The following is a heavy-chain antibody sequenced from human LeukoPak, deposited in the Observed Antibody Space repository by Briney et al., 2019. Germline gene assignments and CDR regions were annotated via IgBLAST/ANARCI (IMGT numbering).Heavy chain of an antibody. D-gene: IGHD1-26*01. Sequence: GASVKVSCKASGYTFTSYGISWVRQAPGQGLEWMGWISAYNGNTNYAQKLQGRVTMTTDTSTSTAYMELRSLRSDDTAVYYCAREVIVGAFYYGMDVWGQRTTVTLSS. J-gene: IGHJ6*02. CDR3: AREVIVGAFYYGMDV. V-gene: IGHV1-18*01. CDR2: ISAYNGNT. CDR1: GYTFTSYG.